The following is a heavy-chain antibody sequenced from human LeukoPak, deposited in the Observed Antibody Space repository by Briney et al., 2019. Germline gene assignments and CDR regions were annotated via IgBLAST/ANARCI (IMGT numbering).Heavy chain of an antibody. CDR2: VFYSGTT. Sequence: PSQTLSLTYSVSRGSISTYYWSWIRQPPGNGLEWLGFVFYSGTTNSNPSVKSRASTSVDMSKNHLSLELTSVTAADSAVYYCARSRSSSPYYFDYWGQGTLVTVSS. J-gene: IGHJ4*02. D-gene: IGHD6-19*01. CDR1: RGSISTYY. CDR3: ARSRSSSPYYFDY. V-gene: IGHV4-59*01.